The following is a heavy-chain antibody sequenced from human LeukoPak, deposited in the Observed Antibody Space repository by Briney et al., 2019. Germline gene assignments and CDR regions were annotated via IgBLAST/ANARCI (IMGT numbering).Heavy chain of an antibody. Sequence: GGSLRLSCAASGFTFSNNGMHWVRQAPGKGLEWVAFIRYDGSNKYYADSVKGRFTVSRDHSENTLYLQLNSLKPDDTAVYYCAKDRWDSSSWSGFDYWGQGTLVTVSS. J-gene: IGHJ4*02. D-gene: IGHD6-13*01. V-gene: IGHV3-30*02. CDR2: IRYDGSNK. CDR3: AKDRWDSSSWSGFDY. CDR1: GFTFSNNG.